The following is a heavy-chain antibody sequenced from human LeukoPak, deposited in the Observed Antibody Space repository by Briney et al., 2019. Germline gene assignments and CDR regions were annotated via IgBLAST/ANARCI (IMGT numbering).Heavy chain of an antibody. J-gene: IGHJ4*02. Sequence: PGGSLRLSCAASGFTVSSNYMSWVRQAPGKGLEWVAVISYDGSNKYSADSVKGRFTISRDNSKNTLYLQMNSLRAEDTAVYYCARELAARRDYFDYWGQGTLVTVSS. CDR2: ISYDGSNK. V-gene: IGHV3-30-3*01. CDR3: ARELAARRDYFDY. CDR1: GFTVSSNY. D-gene: IGHD6-6*01.